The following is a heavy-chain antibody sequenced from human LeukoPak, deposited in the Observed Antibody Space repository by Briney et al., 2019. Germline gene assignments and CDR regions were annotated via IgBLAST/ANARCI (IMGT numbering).Heavy chain of an antibody. J-gene: IGHJ4*02. V-gene: IGHV3-23*01. CDR2: ISGSGGST. CDR1: VFTFSSYA. CDR3: AKDGSGCSGGSCYQNFDY. D-gene: IGHD2-15*01. Sequence: GGSLRLACAASVFTFSSYAMYWVRQAPGKGLEWVSGISGSGGSTYYADSVKGRFTISRDNSKNTLYLQMNSLRAEDTAVYYCAKDGSGCSGGSCYQNFDYWGQGTLVTVSS.